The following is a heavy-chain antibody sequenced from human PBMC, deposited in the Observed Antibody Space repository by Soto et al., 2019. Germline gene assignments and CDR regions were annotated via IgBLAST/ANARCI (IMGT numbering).Heavy chain of an antibody. V-gene: IGHV1-18*04. D-gene: IGHD3-16*01. Sequence: ASVKVSCKASGYTFTSYGISWVRQAPGQGLEWMGWISAYNGNTNYAQKLQGRVTMTTDTSTSTAYMELRSLNSVTPEDTAVYYCAREAETLNYYYYGMDVWGQGTTVTVS. CDR3: AREAETLNYYYYGMDV. J-gene: IGHJ6*02. CDR1: GYTFTSYG. CDR2: ISAYNGNT.